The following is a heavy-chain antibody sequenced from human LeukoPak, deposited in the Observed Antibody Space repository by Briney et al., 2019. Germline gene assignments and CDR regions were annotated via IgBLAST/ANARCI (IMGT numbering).Heavy chain of an antibody. CDR2: IYYSGST. Sequence: SETLSLTCTVSGGSISSSSYYWGWIRQPPGKGLEWIGSIYYSGSTYYNPSLKSRVTISVDTSKNQFSLKLSSVTAADTAVYYCAKTAEEYSGSYYVWSVDYWGQGTLVTVSS. D-gene: IGHD1-26*01. CDR1: GGSISSSSYY. J-gene: IGHJ4*02. CDR3: AKTAEEYSGSYYVWSVDY. V-gene: IGHV4-39*01.